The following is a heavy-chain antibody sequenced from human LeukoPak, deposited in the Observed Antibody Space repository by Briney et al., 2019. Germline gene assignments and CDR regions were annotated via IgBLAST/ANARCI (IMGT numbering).Heavy chain of an antibody. V-gene: IGHV3-21*01. CDR3: ARDSGSYIYYFDY. CDR1: GFTFSSYS. CDR2: ISSSSSYI. Sequence: PGGSLRLSCAASGFTFSSYSMNWVRQAPGKGLEWVSSISSSSSYIYYADSVKGRLTISRDNAKNSLYLQMNSLRAEDTAVYYCARDSGSYIYYFDYWGQGTLVTVSS. J-gene: IGHJ4*02. D-gene: IGHD1-26*01.